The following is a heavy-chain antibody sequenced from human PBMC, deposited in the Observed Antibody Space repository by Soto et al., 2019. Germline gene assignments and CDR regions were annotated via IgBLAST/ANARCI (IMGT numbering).Heavy chain of an antibody. D-gene: IGHD3-16*01. CDR1: GGSFSGYY. Sequence: PSETLSLTCAVYGGSFSGYYWSWIRQPPGKGLEWIGEINHSGSTNYNPSLKSRVTISVDTSKNQFSLKLSSVTAADTAVYYCARGHPRGPGIRENNWFDPWGQGTLVTFSS. J-gene: IGHJ5*02. CDR2: INHSGST. V-gene: IGHV4-34*01. CDR3: ARGHPRGPGIRENNWFDP.